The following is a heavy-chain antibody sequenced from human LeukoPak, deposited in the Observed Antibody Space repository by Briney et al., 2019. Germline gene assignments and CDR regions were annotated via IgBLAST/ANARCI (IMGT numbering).Heavy chain of an antibody. CDR1: GYTFTSYG. V-gene: IGHV1-18*01. J-gene: IGHJ3*02. CDR3: ARGSDILTGYYPDAFDI. Sequence: ASVKVSCKASGYTFTSYGISWVRQAPGQGLEWMGWISAYNGNTNYAQKLQGRVTMTTDTSTSTAYMELRSLRSDDTAVYYCARGSDILTGYYPDAFDIWGQGTMVTVSS. CDR2: ISAYNGNT. D-gene: IGHD3-9*01.